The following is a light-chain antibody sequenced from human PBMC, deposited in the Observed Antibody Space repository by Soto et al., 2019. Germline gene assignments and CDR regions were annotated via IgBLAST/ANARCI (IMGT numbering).Light chain of an antibody. Sequence: AIQMTQSPSSLSASVGDRVAITCRASQGIRNDLGWYQQKPGKAPKLLIYAASSLQSGVPSRFSGSGSGTDFTLTISCLRPEDFATYYCLQEYNYPYTFGQGTKVDI. CDR2: AAS. CDR3: LQEYNYPYT. V-gene: IGKV1-6*01. J-gene: IGKJ2*01. CDR1: QGIRND.